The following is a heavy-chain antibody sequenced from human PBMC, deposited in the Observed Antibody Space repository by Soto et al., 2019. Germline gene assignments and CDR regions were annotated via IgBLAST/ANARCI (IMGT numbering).Heavy chain of an antibody. J-gene: IGHJ6*02. CDR1: GFAFNRYS. V-gene: IGHV3-30*18. CDR3: AKDEMAAATSRGQYFYYAMDV. Sequence: QVQLVESGGGVVQPGRSLRVSCAASGFAFNRYSMHWVRQAPGKGLEWVAVILYDGTDKYYVDSVRDRFTIFRDNSKNTLYLQMNSLRPEDTGVYCCAKDEMAAATSRGQYFYYAMDVWGQGTTVTVSS. D-gene: IGHD2-15*01. CDR2: ILYDGTDK.